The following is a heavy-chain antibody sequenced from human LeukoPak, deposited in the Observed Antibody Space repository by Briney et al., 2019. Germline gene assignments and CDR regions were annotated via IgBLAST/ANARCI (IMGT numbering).Heavy chain of an antibody. CDR1: GYTFTGYY. J-gene: IGHJ5*02. CDR3: ARVRIVVVVAAQHRSSPFDP. CDR2: IIPIFGTA. V-gene: IGHV1-69*06. Sequence: WASVKVSCKASGYTFTGYYMHWVRQAPGQGLEWMGGIIPIFGTANYAQKFQGRVTITADKSTSTAYMELSSLRSEDTAVYYCARVRIVVVVAAQHRSSPFDPWGQGTLVTVSS. D-gene: IGHD2-15*01.